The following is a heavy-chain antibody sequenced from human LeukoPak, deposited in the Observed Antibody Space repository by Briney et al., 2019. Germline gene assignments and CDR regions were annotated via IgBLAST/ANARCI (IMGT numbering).Heavy chain of an antibody. D-gene: IGHD6-6*01. Sequence: GGSLRLSCAASGFTFFNYGMFWVRQAPGKGLEWVASIRNDGVIINYAYSVKGRFSISRDNAKNSLYLQMNSLRAEDTAVYYCARDSSAGGSPFDYWGQGTLVTVSS. CDR1: GFTFFNYG. V-gene: IGHV3-30*02. CDR3: ARDSSAGGSPFDY. CDR2: IRNDGVII. J-gene: IGHJ4*02.